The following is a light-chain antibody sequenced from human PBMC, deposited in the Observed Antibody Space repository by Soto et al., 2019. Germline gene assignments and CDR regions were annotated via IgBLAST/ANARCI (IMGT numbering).Light chain of an antibody. CDR2: DAS. J-gene: IGKJ4*01. V-gene: IGKV3-11*01. CDR1: HSVGSD. CDR3: QHRSNWPLT. Sequence: EIVLTQSPATLSLSPGERATLSCRASHSVGSDLAWYRQKPGQAPRLLIYDASNRATGIPARFSSSGSGTDFTLTISSLAPEDFAIYYCQHRSNWPLTFGGGTKVDIK.